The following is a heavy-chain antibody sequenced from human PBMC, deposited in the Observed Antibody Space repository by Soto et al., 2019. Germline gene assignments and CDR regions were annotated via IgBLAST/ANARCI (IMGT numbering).Heavy chain of an antibody. CDR3: AKGDMAAAGSDAFDI. J-gene: IGHJ3*02. CDR2: ISGSGGST. Sequence: GESLKISCAASGFTFSSYAMSWVRQAPGKGLEWVSAISGSGGSTYYADSVKGRFTISRDNSKNTLYLQLNSLRAEDTAVYYCAKGDMAAAGSDAFDIWGQGTMVTVSS. CDR1: GFTFSSYA. D-gene: IGHD6-13*01. V-gene: IGHV3-23*01.